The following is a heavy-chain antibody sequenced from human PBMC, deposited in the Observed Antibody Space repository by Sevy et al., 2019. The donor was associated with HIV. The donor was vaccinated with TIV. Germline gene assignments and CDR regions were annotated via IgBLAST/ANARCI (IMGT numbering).Heavy chain of an antibody. CDR1: GFSFSAYG. Sequence: GESLKISCAASGFSFSAYGMHWVRQAPGKGLEWVTFIRYDGSTRYYADPVKGRFTISRDNLRSTLYLEMNSLRAEDTAVYYCVKGLGMVQGALLSDDTWGQGTMVTVSS. CDR3: VKGLGMVQGALLSDDT. V-gene: IGHV3-30*02. CDR2: IRYDGSTR. D-gene: IGHD3-10*01. J-gene: IGHJ3*02.